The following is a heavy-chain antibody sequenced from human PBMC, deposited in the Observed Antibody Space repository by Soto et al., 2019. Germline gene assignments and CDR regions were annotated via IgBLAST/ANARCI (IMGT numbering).Heavy chain of an antibody. V-gene: IGHV2-5*01. CDR3: AHSEATVTSYYYFYYGMDV. J-gene: IGHJ6*02. D-gene: IGHD4-17*01. CDR2: IYWNDDK. CDR1: GFSLSTTGVG. Sequence: SGPTLVNPTQTLTLTCTLSGFSLSTTGVGVGWIRQPPGKALEWLALIYWNDDKRYSPSLKSRLTITKDTSKNQVVLTMTNMNPVDTATYYCAHSEATVTSYYYFYYGMDVWGQGTTVTVSS.